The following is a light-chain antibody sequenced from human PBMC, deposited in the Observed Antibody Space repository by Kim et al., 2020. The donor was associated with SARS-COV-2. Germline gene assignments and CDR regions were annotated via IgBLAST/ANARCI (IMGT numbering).Light chain of an antibody. Sequence: VSPGQTATITCSGDKLGDKYVSWFQQKPGQSPMLVIYQDTKRPSGIPERFSGSNSGNTATLTIRGTQAMDEADYYCQAWETSTEVFGGGTQLTVL. CDR3: QAWETSTEV. J-gene: IGLJ3*02. V-gene: IGLV3-1*01. CDR2: QDT. CDR1: KLGDKY.